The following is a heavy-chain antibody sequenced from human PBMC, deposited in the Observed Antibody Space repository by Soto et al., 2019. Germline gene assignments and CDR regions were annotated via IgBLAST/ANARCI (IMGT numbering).Heavy chain of an antibody. CDR1: GGSISRSTYY. CDR2: IYSSGST. Sequence: LSLTCTVSGGSISRSTYYWGWLRQPPGKGLEWIGSIYSSGSTYYHPSLKSRVTISVDTSKNQFFLRLSSVTAADTAVYYCATPVTSGYQALEVWGQGTMVTVSS. CDR3: ATPVTSGYQALEV. J-gene: IGHJ3*01. D-gene: IGHD3-22*01. V-gene: IGHV4-39*01.